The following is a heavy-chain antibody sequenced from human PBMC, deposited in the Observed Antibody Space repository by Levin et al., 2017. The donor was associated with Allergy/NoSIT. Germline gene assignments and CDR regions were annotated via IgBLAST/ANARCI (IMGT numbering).Heavy chain of an antibody. V-gene: IGHV3-23*01. CDR2: VSGSGGST. CDR3: AKDSPIIGSTSGWFDP. CDR1: GFTFSNYA. D-gene: IGHD1-7*01. Sequence: GGSLRLSCAASGFTFSNYAMSWVRQAPGKGLEWVSVVSGSGGSTYYADSVKGRFTISRDNSKNTLYLQMNSLRAEDTAVYYCAKDSPIIGSTSGWFDPWGQGILVTVSS. J-gene: IGHJ5*02.